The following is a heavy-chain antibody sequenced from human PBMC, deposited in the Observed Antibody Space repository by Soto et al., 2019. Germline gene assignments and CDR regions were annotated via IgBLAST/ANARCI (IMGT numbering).Heavy chain of an antibody. CDR3: ARDLGGGAHYGMDV. D-gene: IGHD3-16*01. Sequence: EVKLVQSGGGLVKPGGSLRLSCAASGFTFETSSINCLRQTPGKGLEWVASISATSLYIYYADSVRGRFTISRENAKNTVFPQMDGLTAEDTAIYFCARDLGGGAHYGMDVWGQGTTVTVSS. J-gene: IGHJ6*02. CDR1: GFTFETSS. CDR2: ISATSLYI. V-gene: IGHV3-21*06.